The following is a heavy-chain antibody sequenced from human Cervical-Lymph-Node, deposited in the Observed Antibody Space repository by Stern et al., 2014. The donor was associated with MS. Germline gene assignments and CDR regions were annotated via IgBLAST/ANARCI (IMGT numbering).Heavy chain of an antibody. V-gene: IGHV3-33*01. Sequence: VQLVECGGGVVQPGRSLRLSCAASGFTFSSSGMHWVRQAPGKGLEWLAIIWYDGSNRYYADSVKGRFTISRDNSKNTLYLQMNSLRAEDTAVYYCAREGGNTAEYFQHWGQGTLVTVSS. J-gene: IGHJ1*01. CDR3: AREGGNTAEYFQH. CDR1: GFTFSSSG. D-gene: IGHD4-23*01. CDR2: IWYDGSNR.